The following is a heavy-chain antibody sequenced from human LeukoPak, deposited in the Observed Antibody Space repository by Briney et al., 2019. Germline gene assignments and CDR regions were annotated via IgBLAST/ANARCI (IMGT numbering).Heavy chain of an antibody. D-gene: IGHD6-13*01. Sequence: ASVKVSCKTSGYTFTGYYIHWVRQAPGQGPEWMGWISPNSGGTNYAQKFQDRVSMTRDTSINTAYMELSRLRSDDTAVYYCARDRPPQLVRPFDYWGQGTLVTVSS. J-gene: IGHJ4*02. V-gene: IGHV1-2*02. CDR2: ISPNSGGT. CDR3: ARDRPPQLVRPFDY. CDR1: GYTFTGYY.